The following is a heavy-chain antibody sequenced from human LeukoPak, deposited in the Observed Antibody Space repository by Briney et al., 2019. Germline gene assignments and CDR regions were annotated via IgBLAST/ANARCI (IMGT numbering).Heavy chain of an antibody. CDR1: GGSFSGYY. D-gene: IGHD4-11*01. CDR3: ATSNWLRDSNFDS. Sequence: SETLSLTCAVYGGSFSGYYWSWIRQPPGKGLEWIGEINHSGSTNYNPSLKSRVTISVDTSKNQFSLKLSSVTAADTAVYYCATSNWLRDSNFDSWGQGTLVTVSS. V-gene: IGHV4-34*01. J-gene: IGHJ4*02. CDR2: INHSGST.